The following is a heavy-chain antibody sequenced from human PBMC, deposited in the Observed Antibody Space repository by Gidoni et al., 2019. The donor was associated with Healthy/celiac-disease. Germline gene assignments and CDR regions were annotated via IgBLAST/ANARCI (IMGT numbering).Heavy chain of an antibody. D-gene: IGHD3-22*01. CDR2: INHSGST. Sequence: QVQLQQWGAGLLKPSETLSLTCAVSGGSFSGYYWSWIRQPPGKGLEWIGEINHSGSTNYNPSLKSRVTISVDTSKNQFSLKLSSVTAADTAVYYCARHRYYYDSSGYPDYWGQGTLVTVSS. CDR3: ARHRYYYDSSGYPDY. V-gene: IGHV4-34*01. J-gene: IGHJ4*02. CDR1: GGSFSGYY.